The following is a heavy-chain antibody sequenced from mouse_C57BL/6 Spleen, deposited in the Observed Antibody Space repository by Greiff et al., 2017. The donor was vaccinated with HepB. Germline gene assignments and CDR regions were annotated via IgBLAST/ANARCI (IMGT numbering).Heavy chain of an antibody. D-gene: IGHD2-1*01. Sequence: VHLVESGPELVKPGASVKISCKASGYAFSSSWMNWVKQRPGKGLEWIGRIYPGDGDTNYNGKFKGKATLTADKSSSTAYMQLSSLTSEDSAVYFCARGGYYGNYDGDYYAMDYWGQGTSVTVSS. CDR1: GYAFSSSW. J-gene: IGHJ4*01. CDR3: ARGGYYGNYDGDYYAMDY. V-gene: IGHV1-82*01. CDR2: IYPGDGDT.